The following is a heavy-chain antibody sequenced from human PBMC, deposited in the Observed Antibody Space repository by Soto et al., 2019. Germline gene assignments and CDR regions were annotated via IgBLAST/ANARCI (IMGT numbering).Heavy chain of an antibody. Sequence: GGSLRLSCAASGFTFSSYSMNWVRQAPGKGLEWVSYISSSSSTIYYADSVKGRFTISRDNAKNSLYLQMNSLRAEDTAVYYCARIPQPGYYYYYYYMDVWGKGTTVTVSS. J-gene: IGHJ6*03. D-gene: IGHD1-1*01. CDR2: ISSSSSTI. CDR1: GFTFSSYS. V-gene: IGHV3-48*01. CDR3: ARIPQPGYYYYYYYMDV.